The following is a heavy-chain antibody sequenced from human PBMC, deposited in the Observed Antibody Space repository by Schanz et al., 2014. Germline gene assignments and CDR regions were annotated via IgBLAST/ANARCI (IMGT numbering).Heavy chain of an antibody. J-gene: IGHJ4*02. V-gene: IGHV1-2*06. D-gene: IGHD6-19*01. Sequence: QVQLVQSGAEVKKPGSSVKVSCKASFSTFLLSPITFFRHAPGQGLEWMGQINPNSGATIYAQNFQGRVTMTRDTSISTAYMELSRLRSDDTAVYYCARGLVRYFAYWGQGTLVTVSS. CDR2: INPNSGAT. CDR3: ARGLVRYFAY. CDR1: FSTFLLSP.